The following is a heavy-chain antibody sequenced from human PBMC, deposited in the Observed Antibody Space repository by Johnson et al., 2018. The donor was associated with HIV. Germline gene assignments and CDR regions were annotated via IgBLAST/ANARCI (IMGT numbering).Heavy chain of an antibody. V-gene: IGHV3-30*04. CDR3: AKDLLSSSWFHDAFDI. Sequence: QEQLVESGGGLVQPGGSLRLSCAASGLTFNNYPMHWVRQAPGKGLEWVAVISFDGSNKYYAESLKGRFTISRDNSKNTLYLQMNSLRTDDTAVYYCAKDLLSSSWFHDAFDIWGQGTMVTVSS. J-gene: IGHJ3*02. CDR2: ISFDGSNK. CDR1: GLTFNNYP. D-gene: IGHD6-13*01.